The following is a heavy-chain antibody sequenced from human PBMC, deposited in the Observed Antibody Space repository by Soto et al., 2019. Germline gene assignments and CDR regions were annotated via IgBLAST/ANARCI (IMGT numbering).Heavy chain of an antibody. J-gene: IGHJ4*02. D-gene: IGHD3-10*01. CDR1: GDSISSSGFY. V-gene: IGHV4-39*01. CDR3: ARGWEVRGVTYFDY. CDR2: IYYSGST. Sequence: SETLSLTCAVSGDSISSSGFYWGWIRQPPGKGLEWIGSIYYSGSTYYNPSLKSRVTISVDTSKSQFSLKMRSVTAADTAVYYCARGWEVRGVTYFDYWGQGTLVTVSS.